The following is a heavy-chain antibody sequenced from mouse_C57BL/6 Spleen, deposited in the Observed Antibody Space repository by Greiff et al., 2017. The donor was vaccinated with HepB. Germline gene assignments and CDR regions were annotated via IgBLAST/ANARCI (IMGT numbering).Heavy chain of an antibody. CDR1: GFSLSTFGMG. CDR2: IWWDDDK. Sequence: QVTLKVSGPGILQPSQTLSLTCSFSGFSLSTFGMGVGWIRQPSGKGLEWLAHIWWDDDKYYNPALKSRLTISKDTTKNQVFLKIADVYTADTATYYCARIADGSSRYWYFDVWGTGTTVTVSS. V-gene: IGHV8-8*01. J-gene: IGHJ1*03. CDR3: ARIADGSSRYWYFDV. D-gene: IGHD1-1*01.